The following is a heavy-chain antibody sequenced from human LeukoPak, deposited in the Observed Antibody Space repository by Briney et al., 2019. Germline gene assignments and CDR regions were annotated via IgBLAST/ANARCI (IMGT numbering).Heavy chain of an antibody. Sequence: GGSLRLSCAASGFTFSNAWMNWVRQAPGKGLEWVGRIKSKTDGGTTDYAAPVKGRFTISRDDSKNTLYLQMNSLRAEDTAVYYCAKLTYYYDSSGYYGTEYFQHWGQGTLVTVSS. CDR2: IKSKTDGGTT. CDR3: AKLTYYYDSSGYYGTEYFQH. J-gene: IGHJ1*01. D-gene: IGHD3-22*01. V-gene: IGHV3-15*07. CDR1: GFTFSNAW.